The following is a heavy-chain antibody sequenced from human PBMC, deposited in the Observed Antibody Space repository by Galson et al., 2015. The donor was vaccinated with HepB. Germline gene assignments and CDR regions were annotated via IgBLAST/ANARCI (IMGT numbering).Heavy chain of an antibody. CDR1: GYSFTSYW. Sequence: QSGAEVKKPGESLRISCKGSGYSFTSYWISWVRQMPGKGLEWMGRIDPSDSYTNYSPSFQGHVTISADKSISTAYLQWSSLKASDTAMYYCATNTVTSFYGGTGSYYGMDVWGQGTTVTVSS. D-gene: IGHD4-11*01. J-gene: IGHJ6*02. V-gene: IGHV5-10-1*01. CDR3: ATNTVTSFYGGTGSYYGMDV. CDR2: IDPSDSYT.